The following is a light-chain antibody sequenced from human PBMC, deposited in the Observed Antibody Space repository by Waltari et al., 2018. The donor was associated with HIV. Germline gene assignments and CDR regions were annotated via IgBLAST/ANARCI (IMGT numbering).Light chain of an antibody. J-gene: IGLJ2*01. CDR3: QTWGTGIVV. CDR2: LNSDGSH. V-gene: IGLV4-69*01. CDR1: SGHSSYA. Sequence: QLVLTQSPSASASLRASVNLTCTLSSGHSSYAIAWHQQQPEKGPRYLMKLNSDGSHSKGDGIPDRFSGSSSGAERYLTISSLQSDDEADYFCQTWGTGIVVFGGGTKLTVL.